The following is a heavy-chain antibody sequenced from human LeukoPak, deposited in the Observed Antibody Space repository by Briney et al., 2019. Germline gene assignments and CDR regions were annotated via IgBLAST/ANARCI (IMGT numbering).Heavy chain of an antibody. J-gene: IGHJ3*01. CDR3: ASVNYYDSSGYYLKGAFDV. D-gene: IGHD3-22*01. Sequence: PSETLSLTCTVSGGSISSSSYYWGWIRQPPGKGLEWIGSIYYSGSTYYNPSLKSRVTISVDTSKNQFSLKLSSVTAADTAVYYCASVNYYDSSGYYLKGAFDVWGQGTMVTVSS. CDR1: GGSISSSSYY. CDR2: IYYSGST. V-gene: IGHV4-39*07.